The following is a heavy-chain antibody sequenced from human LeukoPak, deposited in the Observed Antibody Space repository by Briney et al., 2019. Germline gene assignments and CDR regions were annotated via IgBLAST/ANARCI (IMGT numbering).Heavy chain of an antibody. D-gene: IGHD5-18*01. V-gene: IGHV4-39*07. CDR1: GGSISSSSYY. CDR2: IYYSGST. J-gene: IGHJ4*02. Sequence: RASETLSLTCTVSGGSISSSSYYWGWIRQPPGKGLEWIGSIYYSGSTYYNPSLKSRVTISVDTSKNQFSLKLSSVTAADTAVYYCARGILDFRYSYGYDAIGFDYWGQGTLVTVSS. CDR3: ARGILDFRYSYGYDAIGFDY.